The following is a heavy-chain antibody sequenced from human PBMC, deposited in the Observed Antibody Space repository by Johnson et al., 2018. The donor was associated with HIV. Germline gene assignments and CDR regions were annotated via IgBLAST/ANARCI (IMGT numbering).Heavy chain of an antibody. J-gene: IGHJ3*02. CDR2: IWYDGSNK. CDR1: GFTFSSYG. D-gene: IGHD2-15*01. CDR3: RVVGDAFDI. V-gene: IGHV3-33*01. Sequence: QVQLVESGGGVVQPGRSLRLSCAASGFTFSSYGMHWVRQAPGKGLEWVAVIWYDGSNKYYADSVKGRFTISRDNSKNTLYLQMNSLRAEDTAVYYVRVVGDAFDIWGQGTMVTVSS.